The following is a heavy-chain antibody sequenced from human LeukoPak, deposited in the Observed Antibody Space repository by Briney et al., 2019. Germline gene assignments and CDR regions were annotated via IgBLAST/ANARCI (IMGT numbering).Heavy chain of an antibody. CDR1: GFTFSGSA. V-gene: IGHV3-73*01. CDR3: TRHEEGSSWFEDD. D-gene: IGHD6-13*01. Sequence: QTGGSLRLSCAASGFTFSGSAMHWVRQASGKGLEWVGRIRSKANYYATAYAASVKGRFSISRDDSKNTAFLQMNSLKTEDTAVYYCTRHEEGSSWFEDDWGQGTLVTVSS. J-gene: IGHJ4*02. CDR2: IRSKANYYAT.